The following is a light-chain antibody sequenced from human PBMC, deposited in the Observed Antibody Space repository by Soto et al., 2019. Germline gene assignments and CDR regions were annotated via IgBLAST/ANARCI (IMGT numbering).Light chain of an antibody. CDR3: QQYYSTPRT. V-gene: IGKV4-1*01. Sequence: DIVMTQSPDSLAVSLGERATINCKSSQSVLYSSNNKNYLAWYQQKQGQPPKLLIYWASTRESGVPDRFSGSGSGTDFTLTISSLQAEDVAVNYCQQYYSTPRTFGQGTKVEIK. CDR1: QSVLYSSNNKNY. CDR2: WAS. J-gene: IGKJ1*01.